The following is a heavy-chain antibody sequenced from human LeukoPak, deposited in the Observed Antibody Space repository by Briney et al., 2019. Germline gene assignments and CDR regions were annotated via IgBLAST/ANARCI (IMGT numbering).Heavy chain of an antibody. V-gene: IGHV4-31*03. CDR1: GGSISSGGYY. J-gene: IGHJ4*02. CDR3: ARDVRGLGVGN. D-gene: IGHD3-3*01. CDR2: IYYSGST. Sequence: SQTLSLTCTVSGGSISSGGYYWSWICQHPGKGLEWIGYIYYSGSTYYNPSLKSRVTISVDTSKNQFSLKLSSVTAADTAVYYCARDVRGLGVGNWGQGTLVTVSS.